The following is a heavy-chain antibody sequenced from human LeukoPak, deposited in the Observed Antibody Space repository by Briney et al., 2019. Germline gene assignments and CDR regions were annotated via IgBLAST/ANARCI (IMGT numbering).Heavy chain of an antibody. J-gene: IGHJ4*02. Sequence: PGGSLRLSCAASGFTFDDYAMHWVRQAPGKGLEWVSGISWNSGSMDYADSVKGRFTISRDNAKNSPYLQMNSLRAEDTALYYCAKVAPKLSSGSGFDYWGQGTLVTVSS. CDR2: ISWNSGSM. D-gene: IGHD3-22*01. CDR3: AKVAPKLSSGSGFDY. V-gene: IGHV3-9*01. CDR1: GFTFDDYA.